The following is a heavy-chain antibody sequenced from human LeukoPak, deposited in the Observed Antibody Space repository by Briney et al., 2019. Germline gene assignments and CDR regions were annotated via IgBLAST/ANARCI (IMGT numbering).Heavy chain of an antibody. V-gene: IGHV3-30-3*01. D-gene: IGHD3-3*01. CDR3: ARDRAWNYFDY. CDR2: ISYDGSNK. J-gene: IGHJ4*02. CDR1: GFTFSSYA. Sequence: GGSLRLSCAASGFTFSSYAMHWVRQAPGKGLEWVAVISYDGSNKYYADSVKGRFTISRDNSKNTLYLQMDSLRAEDTAVYYCARDRAWNYFDYWGQGTLVTVSS.